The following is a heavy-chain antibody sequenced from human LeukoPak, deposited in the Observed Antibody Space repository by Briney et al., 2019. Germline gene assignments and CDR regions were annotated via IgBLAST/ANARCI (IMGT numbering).Heavy chain of an antibody. V-gene: IGHV3-30*04. D-gene: IGHD1-26*01. Sequence: GRSLRLSCAASGFTFSSYAMHWARQAPGKGLEWVAVISYDGSNKYYADSVKGRFTISRDNSKNTLYLQMNSLRAVDTAVYYCARDPSRGSYYFDYWGQGTLVTVSS. CDR3: ARDPSRGSYYFDY. CDR2: ISYDGSNK. CDR1: GFTFSSYA. J-gene: IGHJ4*02.